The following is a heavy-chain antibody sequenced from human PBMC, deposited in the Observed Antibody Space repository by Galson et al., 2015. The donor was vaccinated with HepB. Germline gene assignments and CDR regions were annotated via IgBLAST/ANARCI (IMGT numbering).Heavy chain of an antibody. D-gene: IGHD2-15*01. CDR1: GGSVSSGSFY. V-gene: IGHV4-61*01. J-gene: IGHJ4*02. CDR2: IYYSGST. Sequence: SETLSLTCTVSGGSVSSGSFYWSWIRQPPGKGLEWIGYIYYSGSTNYNPSLKSRVTISVDTSKNQFSLKLSSVTAADTAVYYCARDRWGWWLVWGQGTLVTVSS. CDR3: ARDRWGWWLV.